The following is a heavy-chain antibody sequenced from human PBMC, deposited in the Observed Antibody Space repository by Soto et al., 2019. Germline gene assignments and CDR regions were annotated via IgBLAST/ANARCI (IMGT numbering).Heavy chain of an antibody. D-gene: IGHD4-4*01. CDR2: IMPILGIA. CDR1: GGTFSSYT. J-gene: IGHJ5*02. V-gene: IGHV1-69*02. Sequence: QVQLVQSGAEVKKPGSSVKVSCKASGGTFSSYTISWVRQAPGQGLEWMGRIMPILGIANYAQKFQGRVTITADKSTSTAYMELSSLRSEDTAVYYCARGDYRYNWFDPWGQGTLVTVSS. CDR3: ARGDYRYNWFDP.